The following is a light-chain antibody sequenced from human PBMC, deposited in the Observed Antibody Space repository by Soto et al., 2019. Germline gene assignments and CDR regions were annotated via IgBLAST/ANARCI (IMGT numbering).Light chain of an antibody. Sequence: QSALTQPPSASGSPGQSVTISCTGTSSDVGGYNYVSWYQQHPGKAPKLMIYEVSKRPSGVPDRFSGSKSGNTASLTVSGLPAEDEADYYCSSYAGSNMVVFGGGTKLTVL. CDR2: EVS. CDR1: SSDVGGYNY. V-gene: IGLV2-8*01. J-gene: IGLJ2*01. CDR3: SSYAGSNMVV.